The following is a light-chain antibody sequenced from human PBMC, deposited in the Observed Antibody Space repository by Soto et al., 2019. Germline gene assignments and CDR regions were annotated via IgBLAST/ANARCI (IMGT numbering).Light chain of an antibody. Sequence: ERVLTQSPPTLSVSPGERATLSCRASQGIKNALAWYQQKPGQSPRLLIFDAYSLATGVPDRFSGRGYGTEFTLNITSLQTEDFAVYYGQGYYNGPWTLRQGAKVEVK. CDR1: QGIKNA. CDR3: QGYYNGPWT. J-gene: IGKJ1*01. V-gene: IGKV3-15*01. CDR2: DAY.